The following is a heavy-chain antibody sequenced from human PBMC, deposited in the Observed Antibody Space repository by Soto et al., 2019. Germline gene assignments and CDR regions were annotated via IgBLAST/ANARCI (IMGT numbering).Heavy chain of an antibody. CDR2: INSDGSST. Sequence: EVPLVESGGGLVQPGGSLRLSCAASGFTFSSYWMHWVRQAPGKGLVWVSRINSDGSSTSYADSVKGRFTISRDNAKNTMYLQMISLRAEDTAVYYCARDHVVSRNWFDPWGQGTLVTVSS. CDR1: GFTFSSYW. J-gene: IGHJ5*02. V-gene: IGHV3-74*01. D-gene: IGHD2-21*01. CDR3: ARDHVVSRNWFDP.